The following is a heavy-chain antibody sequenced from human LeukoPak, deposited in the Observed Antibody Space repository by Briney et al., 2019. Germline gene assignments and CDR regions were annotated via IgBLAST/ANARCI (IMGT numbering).Heavy chain of an antibody. J-gene: IGHJ5*02. CDR1: GGSISSSY. Sequence: SETLSLTCTVSGGSISSSYWTWIRQPPGKGLEWIGYVSYNGSTNYNPSLNSRVTISVDTSKNQLSLRLNSVTAADTAVYYCARDLLGLDPWGQGTLVTVSS. CDR2: VSYNGST. V-gene: IGHV4-59*01. D-gene: IGHD3-10*01. CDR3: ARDLLGLDP.